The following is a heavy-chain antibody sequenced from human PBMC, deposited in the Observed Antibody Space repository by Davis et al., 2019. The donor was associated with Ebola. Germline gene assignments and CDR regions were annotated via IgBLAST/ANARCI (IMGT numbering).Heavy chain of an antibody. V-gene: IGHV3-15*01. CDR2: VRANGDGGTA. J-gene: IGHJ4*02. CDR3: TRLCLSPTCYVVWSDS. D-gene: IGHD3/OR15-3a*01. CDR1: EFTFSNYG. Sequence: PGGSLRLSCAASEFTFSNYGMTWVRQAPGKGLEWVGHVRANGDGGTAAYAAPVKGRFTISRDDSKNTVYLEMNSLKTEDTAVYSCTRLCLSPTCYVVWSDSWGQGTLVTVSS.